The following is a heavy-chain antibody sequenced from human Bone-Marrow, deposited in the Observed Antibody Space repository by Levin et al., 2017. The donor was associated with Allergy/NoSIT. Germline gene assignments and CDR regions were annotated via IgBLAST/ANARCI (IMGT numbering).Heavy chain of an antibody. CDR3: ATGGAHLLTHCSGGVCLEY. CDR1: GNTFSSYA. J-gene: IGHJ4*02. Sequence: ASVKVSCKASGNTFSSYAISWVRHVPGQGLEWMGGIMPVFGAMNYAQRFQDRVTITADESQNTVYMQLSSLRSEDTAVYYCATGGAHLLTHCSGGVCLEYWGQGTLVIVSS. D-gene: IGHD2-21*01. V-gene: IGHV1-69*13. CDR2: IMPVFGAM.